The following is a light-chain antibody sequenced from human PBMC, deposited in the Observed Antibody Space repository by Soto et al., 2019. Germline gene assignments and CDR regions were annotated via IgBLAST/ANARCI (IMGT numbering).Light chain of an antibody. J-gene: IGKJ4*01. Sequence: AIRLAQSPSSLSASPGDRVTITCRASQYISYQLAWYQQKPGQAPKLLIYDASTLQTGVPSRFSGSGPGTDFTLTISRLQSEDFATYYCQQYYSDSRAFGGGTTVEIK. CDR1: QYISYQ. CDR3: QQYYSDSRA. V-gene: IGKV1-8*01. CDR2: DAS.